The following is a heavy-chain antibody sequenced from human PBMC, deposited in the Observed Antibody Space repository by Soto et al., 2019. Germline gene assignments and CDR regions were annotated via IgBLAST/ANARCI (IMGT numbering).Heavy chain of an antibody. D-gene: IGHD4-17*01. J-gene: IGHJ4*02. V-gene: IGHV3-23*01. CDR1: GFTFSTFS. CDR3: AKDPAGNGYYEGLFDF. Sequence: VQLLESGGGLVQPGGSLRLACEASGFTFSTFSMSWVRQSPGKGLEWVSAITGSGDYTYYTDSVKGRFTLSRDNSKNTLYLHMSSLEVDDTAIYCCAKDPAGNGYYEGLFDFWGQGTLVTVS. CDR2: ITGSGDYT.